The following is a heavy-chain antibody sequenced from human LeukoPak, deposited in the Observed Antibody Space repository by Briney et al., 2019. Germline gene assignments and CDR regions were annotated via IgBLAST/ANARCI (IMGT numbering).Heavy chain of an antibody. CDR2: ISYDGAIT. V-gene: IGHV3-30*18. CDR1: GGTLSDYG. J-gene: IGHJ6*02. CDR3: AKDFSGFGELLFFFGMDV. D-gene: IGHD3-10*01. Sequence: GGSLRLSCAGSGGTLSDYGIHWVRQAPGKGLEWVAVISYDGAITYYADSVKGRFTISRDNSKKTADLQMNSLRAEDTAVYYCAKDFSGFGELLFFFGMDVWGQGTTVIVSS.